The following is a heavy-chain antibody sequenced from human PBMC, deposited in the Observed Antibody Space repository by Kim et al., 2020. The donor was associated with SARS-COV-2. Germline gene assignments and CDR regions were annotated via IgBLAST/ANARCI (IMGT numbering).Heavy chain of an antibody. Sequence: GGSLRLSCAASGFTFRDRWMHWVRQAPGKGLVWVSGISGDGSVISYADSLKGRFAISRENAGNMVYLQMNSLRAEDTAVYYCARGYNYGLDYWGQGTLVT. J-gene: IGHJ4*02. V-gene: IGHV3-74*01. CDR1: GFTFRDRW. CDR3: ARGYNYGLDY. D-gene: IGHD5-18*01. CDR2: ISGDGSVI.